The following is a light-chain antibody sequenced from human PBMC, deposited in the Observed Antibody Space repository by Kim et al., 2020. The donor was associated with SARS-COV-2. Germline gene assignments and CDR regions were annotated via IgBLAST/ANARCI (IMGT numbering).Light chain of an antibody. V-gene: IGLV3-19*01. CDR2: GKN. CDR1: SLRNYY. Sequence: SSELTQDPAVSVALGQTVRITCQGDSLRNYYPSWYQQKPGQAPVVVIYGKNNRLSGIPDRFSGSTSGNTASLTITGAQAEDEAVYYCNSRDSSTNHLVFG. CDR3: NSRDSSTNHLV. J-gene: IGLJ2*01.